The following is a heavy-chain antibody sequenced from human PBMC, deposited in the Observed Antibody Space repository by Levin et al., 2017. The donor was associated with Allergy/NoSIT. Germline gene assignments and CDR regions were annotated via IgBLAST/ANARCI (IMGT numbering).Heavy chain of an antibody. CDR1: GFTFSSYS. CDR3: ARDQDSGSFNDAFDI. CDR2: ISSSSSYI. Sequence: LGESLKISCAASGFTFSSYSMNWVRQAPGKGLEWVSSISSSSSYIYYADSVKGRFTISRDNAKNSLYLQMNSLRAEDTAVYYCARDQDSGSFNDAFDIWGQGTMVTVSS. D-gene: IGHD1-26*01. V-gene: IGHV3-21*01. J-gene: IGHJ3*02.